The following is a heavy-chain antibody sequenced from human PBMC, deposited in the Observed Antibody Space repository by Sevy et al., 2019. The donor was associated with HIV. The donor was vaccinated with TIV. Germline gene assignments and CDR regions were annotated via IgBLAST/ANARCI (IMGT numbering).Heavy chain of an antibody. D-gene: IGHD1-26*01. CDR3: TAPGSLDAFDI. V-gene: IGHV3-49*04. Sequence: GGSLRLSCTASGFTFGDYAMSWVRQAPGRGLGGVGFIRSKANGGPPEYAPSVKGRFTISRDDSKSIAYLQMNSLKTEDTAVYYCTAPGSLDAFDIWGQGTMVTVSS. J-gene: IGHJ3*02. CDR1: GFTFGDYA. CDR2: IRSKANGGPP.